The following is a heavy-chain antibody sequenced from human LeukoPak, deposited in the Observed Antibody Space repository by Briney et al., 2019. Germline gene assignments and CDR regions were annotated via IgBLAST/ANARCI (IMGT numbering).Heavy chain of an antibody. CDR2: IYYSGST. D-gene: IGHD2-15*01. V-gene: IGHV4-59*01. J-gene: IGHJ4*02. Sequence: KPSETLSLTCTVSGGSISSYYWSWIRQPPGKGLEWIGYIYYSGSTNYNPPLKSRVTISVDTSKNQFSLKLSSVTAAGTAVYYCARDLFFGGGSFDYWGQGTLVTVSS. CDR3: ARDLFFGGGSFDY. CDR1: GGSISSYY.